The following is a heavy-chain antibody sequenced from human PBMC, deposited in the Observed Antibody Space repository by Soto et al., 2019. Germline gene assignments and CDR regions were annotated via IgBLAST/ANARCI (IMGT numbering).Heavy chain of an antibody. V-gene: IGHV1-2*02. CDR3: ARERGGSGTYRIDY. Sequence: ASVKVSCKASGYTFTGYFLHWVRQAPGEGPEWMGWIDPSSGGTTYAQKFQGRVTMSRDTSISTAYMELSRLGSDDAAVYYCARERGGSGTYRIDYWGQGALVTVSS. CDR1: GYTFTGYF. CDR2: IDPSSGGT. D-gene: IGHD3-10*01. J-gene: IGHJ4*02.